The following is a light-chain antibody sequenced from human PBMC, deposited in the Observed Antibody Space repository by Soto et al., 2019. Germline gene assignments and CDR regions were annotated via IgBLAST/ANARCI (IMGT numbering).Light chain of an antibody. V-gene: IGKV3-15*01. CDR2: GAS. Sequence: EIVMTQSPATLSVSPGERATLSCRASQSVTDNFAWYQQKPGQAPRLLIYGASTRATGIPARFSGSGSGTEFTLTISRLQSEDVALYYCQESNKRTYTFGQGTKLEIK. CDR3: QESNKRTYT. J-gene: IGKJ2*01. CDR1: QSVTDN.